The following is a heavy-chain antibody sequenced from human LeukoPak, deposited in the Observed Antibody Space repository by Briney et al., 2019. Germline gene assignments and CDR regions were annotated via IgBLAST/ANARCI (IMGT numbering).Heavy chain of an antibody. V-gene: IGHV3-23*01. CDR2: ISGSGGST. CDR3: AKKMDYDSSGYYHYYFDY. CDR1: GFTFSSYG. J-gene: IGHJ4*02. D-gene: IGHD3-22*01. Sequence: PGGSLRLSCAASGFTFSSYGMSWVRQAPGKGLEWVSAISGSGGSTYYADSVKGRFTISRDNSKNTLYLQMNSLRAEDTAVYYCAKKMDYDSSGYYHYYFDYWGQGTLVTVSS.